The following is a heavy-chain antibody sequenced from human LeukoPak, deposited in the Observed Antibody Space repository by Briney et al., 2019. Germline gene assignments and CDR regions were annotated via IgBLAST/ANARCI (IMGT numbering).Heavy chain of an antibody. V-gene: IGHV3-21*01. Sequence: PGGSLRLSCAASGFTFSSYSMNWVRQAPGKGLEWVSSISSSSSYIYYADSVKGRFTISRDNAKNSLYLQMNSLRAEDTAEYYCARGPGGYFDYWGQGTLVTVSS. CDR2: ISSSSSYI. D-gene: IGHD3-16*01. J-gene: IGHJ4*02. CDR1: GFTFSSYS. CDR3: ARGPGGYFDY.